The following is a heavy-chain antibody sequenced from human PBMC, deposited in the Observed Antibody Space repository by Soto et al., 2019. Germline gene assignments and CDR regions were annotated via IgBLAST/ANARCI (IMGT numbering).Heavy chain of an antibody. Sequence: LCGGSISSGGYYWSWTRQHPGKGLEWIGYIYYSGSTYYNPSLKSRVTISVDTSKNQFSLKLSSVTAADTTVYYCARGGRRSPAMDVWGQGTTVTVSS. V-gene: IGHV4-31*02. CDR3: ARGGRRSPAMDV. CDR2: IYYSGST. J-gene: IGHJ6*02. CDR1: GGSISSGGYY.